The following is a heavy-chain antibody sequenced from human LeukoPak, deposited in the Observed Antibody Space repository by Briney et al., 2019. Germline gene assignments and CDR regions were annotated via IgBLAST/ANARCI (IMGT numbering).Heavy chain of an antibody. Sequence: GGSLRLSSAAPRFTFGDYGMSRVPQAPGRGLEWGSGINWNGGSTGYADSVKGRFTISRDNAKNSLYLQMSSLRAEDTALYYCAREATLRDFYDAFDIWGQGTMVTVSS. V-gene: IGHV3-20*03. J-gene: IGHJ3*02. CDR2: INWNGGST. CDR1: RFTFGDYG. D-gene: IGHD4-17*01. CDR3: AREATLRDFYDAFDI.